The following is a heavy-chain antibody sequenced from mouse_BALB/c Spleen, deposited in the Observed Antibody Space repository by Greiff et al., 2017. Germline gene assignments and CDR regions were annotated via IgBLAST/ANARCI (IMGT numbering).Heavy chain of an antibody. V-gene: IGHV1S22*01. CDR2: ISPGSGST. J-gene: IGHJ4*01. Sequence: LQQPGSELVRPAASVQLSCKASGYTFTSYWMHWVKQRHGLGLEWIGNISPGSGSTNYDEKFKSKGTLTVDTSSSTAYMHLSSLTSEDSAVYCCTRGGFYYSIAMDYWGEGNSGTVAS. D-gene: IGHD2-5*01. CDR3: TRGGFYYSIAMDY. CDR1: GYTFTSYW.